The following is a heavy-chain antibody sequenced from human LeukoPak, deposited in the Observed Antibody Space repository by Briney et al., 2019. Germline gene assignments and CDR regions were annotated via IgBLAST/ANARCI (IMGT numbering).Heavy chain of an antibody. Sequence: PGGSLRLSCAASGFTFDDYAMHWVRQAPGKGLEWVSLISGGGGSTYYADPVKGRFTISRDNSKNSLYLQMNSLRTEDTALYYCAKDMGYCSSTSCYRMEYWGQGTLVTVSS. J-gene: IGHJ4*02. CDR1: GFTFDDYA. CDR2: ISGGGGST. V-gene: IGHV3-43*02. CDR3: AKDMGYCSSTSCYRMEY. D-gene: IGHD2-2*01.